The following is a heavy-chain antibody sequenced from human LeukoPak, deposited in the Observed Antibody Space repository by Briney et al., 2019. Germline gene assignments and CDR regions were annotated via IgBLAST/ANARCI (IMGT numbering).Heavy chain of an antibody. D-gene: IGHD5-24*01. V-gene: IGHV1-69*04. CDR2: IIPILGIA. Sequence: GASVKVSCKASGGTFSSYAISWVRQAPGQGLEWMGRIIPILGIANYAQKFQGRVTITADKSTSTAYMELSSLRSEDTAVYYCARLRRDGYNWDFDYWGQGTLVTVSS. CDR1: GGTFSSYA. J-gene: IGHJ4*02. CDR3: ARLRRDGYNWDFDY.